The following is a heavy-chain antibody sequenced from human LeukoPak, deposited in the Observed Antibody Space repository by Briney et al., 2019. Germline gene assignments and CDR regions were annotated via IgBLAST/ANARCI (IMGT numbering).Heavy chain of an antibody. CDR1: GYTFTGYY. J-gene: IGHJ6*02. D-gene: IGHD6-13*01. V-gene: IGHV1-2*02. CDR2: INPNSGGT. Sequence: ASVKVSCKASGYTFTGYYMHWVRQAPGQGLEWMGWINPNSGGTNYAQKFQGRVTMTRDTSISTAYMELSRLRSDDTAVYYCARDIGYSSSWYRYYYYYYGMDVWGQGTTVTVCS. CDR3: ARDIGYSSSWYRYYYYYYGMDV.